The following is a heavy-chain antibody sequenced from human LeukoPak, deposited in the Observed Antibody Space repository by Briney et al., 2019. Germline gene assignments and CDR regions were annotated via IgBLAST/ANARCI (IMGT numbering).Heavy chain of an antibody. J-gene: IGHJ3*02. CDR2: IYHGGTT. CDR1: GDSISSSNW. V-gene: IGHV4-4*02. D-gene: IGHD4-17*01. Sequence: KPSETLSLTCAVFGDSISSSNWWSWVRQPPGKGLEWIGEIYHGGTTNYNPSLKSRVTISIDKFKNHFSLNLSSVSAADTAVYYCATTTVTPNGDAFDIWGQGTLVTVSS. CDR3: ATTTVTPNGDAFDI.